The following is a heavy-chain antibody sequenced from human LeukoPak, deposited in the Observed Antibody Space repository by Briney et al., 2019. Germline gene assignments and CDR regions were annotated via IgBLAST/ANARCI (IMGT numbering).Heavy chain of an antibody. Sequence: ASVKVSCKASGYTFTGYYMHWVRQAPGQGLEWMGWINPNSGGTNYAQKFQGRVTMTRDTSISTAYMELSRLRSDDTAVYYCARPYSGSYEDNWFDPWGQGTLVTVSS. CDR2: INPNSGGT. V-gene: IGHV1-2*02. CDR3: ARPYSGSYEDNWFDP. CDR1: GYTFTGYY. J-gene: IGHJ5*02. D-gene: IGHD1-26*01.